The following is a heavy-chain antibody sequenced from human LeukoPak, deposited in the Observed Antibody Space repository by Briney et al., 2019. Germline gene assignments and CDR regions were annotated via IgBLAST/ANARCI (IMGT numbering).Heavy chain of an antibody. D-gene: IGHD5-12*01. CDR2: ISSSGSTI. Sequence: GGSLRLSCAAYGFTFSSYERNWVRQAPGKGLEWVSYISSSGSTIYYADSVKGRFTISRDNAKNSLYLQMNSLRAEDTAVYYCARGIVATIVWGQGTLVTVSS. V-gene: IGHV3-48*03. CDR3: ARGIVATIV. J-gene: IGHJ4*02. CDR1: GFTFSSYE.